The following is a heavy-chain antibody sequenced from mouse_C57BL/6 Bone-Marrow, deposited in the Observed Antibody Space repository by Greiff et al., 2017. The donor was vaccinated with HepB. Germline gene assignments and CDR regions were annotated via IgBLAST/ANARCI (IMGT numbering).Heavy chain of an antibody. CDR2: INPYNGGT. CDR1: GYTFTDYY. D-gene: IGHD1-1*01. J-gene: IGHJ4*01. V-gene: IGHV1-19*01. CDR3: ARCVYYYDSSYDYYAMDY. Sequence: VQLQQSGPVLVKPGASVKMSCKASGYTFTDYYMNWVKQSHGKSLEWIGVINPYNGGTSYNQKFKGKATLTVDKSSSTAYMELNSLTSEDSAVYYCARCVYYYDSSYDYYAMDYWGQGTSVTVSS.